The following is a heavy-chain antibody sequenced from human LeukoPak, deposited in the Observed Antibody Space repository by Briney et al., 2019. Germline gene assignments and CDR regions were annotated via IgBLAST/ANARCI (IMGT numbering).Heavy chain of an antibody. J-gene: IGHJ4*02. Sequence: PGGSLRLSCAASGFTFSNYWMSWVRQAPGKGLEWVANIKQDGSDKYYVDSVKGRFTISRDNSKNTLYLQMNSLRAEDTAVYYCANGGKVVPSYYWGQGTLVTVSS. D-gene: IGHD3-22*01. CDR3: ANGGKVVPSYY. V-gene: IGHV3-7*03. CDR2: IKQDGSDK. CDR1: GFTFSNYW.